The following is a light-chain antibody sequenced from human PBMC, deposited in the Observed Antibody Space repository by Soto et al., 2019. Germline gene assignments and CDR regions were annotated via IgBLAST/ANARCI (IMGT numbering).Light chain of an antibody. CDR2: ATS. CDR1: QSVHSSY. Sequence: EIVLTQSPGTLSMSPGERATLSCRASQSVHSSYLAWFQQKTGQAPRLLIYATSTRSTGIPATFSGSGSGTDYSLIISRLQPEDFAVSYCQQYGSSPPWTFGQGTKVEIK. V-gene: IGKV3-20*01. J-gene: IGKJ1*01. CDR3: QQYGSSPPWT.